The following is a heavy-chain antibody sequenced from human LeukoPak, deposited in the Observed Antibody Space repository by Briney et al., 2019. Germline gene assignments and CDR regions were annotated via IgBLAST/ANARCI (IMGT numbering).Heavy chain of an antibody. CDR2: ISSSSSYI. Sequence: AGSLRLSCAASGFTFSSYSMNWVRQAPGKGLEWVSSISSSSSYIYYAFSVKVRFTISRNNAKNSLYLQMNSLRAEDTAVYYCARAAYGDYYFDYWGQGTLVTVSS. J-gene: IGHJ4*02. D-gene: IGHD4-17*01. V-gene: IGHV3-21*01. CDR3: ARAAYGDYYFDY. CDR1: GFTFSSYS.